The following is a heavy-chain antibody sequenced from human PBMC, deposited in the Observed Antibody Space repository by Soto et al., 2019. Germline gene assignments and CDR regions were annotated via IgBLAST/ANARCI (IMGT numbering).Heavy chain of an antibody. V-gene: IGHV4-39*01. CDR2: IYYSGST. CDR3: ARHLGRGAEAGIVNWFDP. D-gene: IGHD6-13*01. Sequence: SETLSLTCTVSGGSISCSSYYWGWIRQPPGKGLEWIGSIYYSGSTYYNPSLKSRVTISVDTSKNQFSLKLSSVTAADTAVYYCARHLGRGAEAGIVNWFDPWGQGTLVTVSS. CDR1: GGSISCSSYY. J-gene: IGHJ5*02.